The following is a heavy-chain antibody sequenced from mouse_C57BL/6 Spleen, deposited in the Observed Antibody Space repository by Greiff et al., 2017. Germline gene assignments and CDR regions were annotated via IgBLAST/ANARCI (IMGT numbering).Heavy chain of an antibody. V-gene: IGHV1-81*01. J-gene: IGHJ3*01. Sequence: QVQLQQSGAELARPGASVKLSCKASGYTFTSYGISWVKQRTGQGLEWIGEIYPRSGNTYYNEKFKGKATLTADKSSSTAYMELRSLTSEDSAVYFCARLYYDSTGLAYWGQGTLVTVSA. CDR1: GYTFTSYG. CDR2: IYPRSGNT. D-gene: IGHD2-4*01. CDR3: ARLYYDSTGLAY.